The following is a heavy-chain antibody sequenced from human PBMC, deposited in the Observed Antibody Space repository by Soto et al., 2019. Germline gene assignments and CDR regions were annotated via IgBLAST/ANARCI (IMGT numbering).Heavy chain of an antibody. D-gene: IGHD1-26*01. J-gene: IGHJ3*01. CDR2: IIPVFGPA. V-gene: IGHV1-69*13. CDR1: GGTFSNYA. CDR3: ARAGTGSYLNAFDV. Sequence: SVKVSCKASGGTFSNYALSWVRQAPGQGLEWMGGIIPVFGPAHYAQKFQGRVTITADESTSTAYVELSSLRSEDTAVYYCARAGTGSYLNAFDVWGQGTTVTVSS.